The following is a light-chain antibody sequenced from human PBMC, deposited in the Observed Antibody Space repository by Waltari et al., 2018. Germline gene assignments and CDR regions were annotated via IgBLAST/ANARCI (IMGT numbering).Light chain of an antibody. CDR3: QQYSSWPLWT. V-gene: IGKV3-15*01. J-gene: IGKJ1*01. CDR2: GAS. Sequence: EIVMTQSPATLSVSPGEEATLSCRASQSVDSNLAWYQQKPGQAPTLIIFGASGRATGVPARFSGSGSGTEYTLTIGSLQSEDSAVYYCQQYSSWPLWTFGQGTKVEI. CDR1: QSVDSN.